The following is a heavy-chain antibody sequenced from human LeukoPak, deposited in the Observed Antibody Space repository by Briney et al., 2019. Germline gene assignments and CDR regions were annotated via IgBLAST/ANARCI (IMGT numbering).Heavy chain of an antibody. J-gene: IGHJ4*02. CDR1: GFTFSDYY. D-gene: IGHD3-22*01. Sequence: GGSLRLSCAASGFTFSDYYMSWIRQAPGKGLEWVSYISSSGSTIYYADSVKGRFTISRDNAKNSLYLQMNSLRAEDTAVHYCARANYYDSRLADYWGQGTLVTVSS. CDR2: ISSSGSTI. V-gene: IGHV3-11*04. CDR3: ARANYYDSRLADY.